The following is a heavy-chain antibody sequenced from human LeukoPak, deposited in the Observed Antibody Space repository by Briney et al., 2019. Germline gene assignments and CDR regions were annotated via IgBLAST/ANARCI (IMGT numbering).Heavy chain of an antibody. V-gene: IGHV3-7*01. CDR3: ARDVWGDRDSYFDY. J-gene: IGHJ4*02. Sequence: GGSLRLSCAASGFTFSSYWMSWVRQAPGKGLEWVANINKDGSEQYYVDSVKGRFTISRDNAKNSLSLQMNSLRVEDTAVYYCARDVWGDRDSYFDYWGQGTLVTVSS. D-gene: IGHD2-21*01. CDR1: GFTFSSYW. CDR2: INKDGSEQ.